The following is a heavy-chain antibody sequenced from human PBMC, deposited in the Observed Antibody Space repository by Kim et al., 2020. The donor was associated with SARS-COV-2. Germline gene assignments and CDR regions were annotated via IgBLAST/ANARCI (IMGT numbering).Heavy chain of an antibody. CDR3: ARAGTTWGYYYYYMDV. CDR2: INTNTGNP. V-gene: IGHV7-4-1*02. D-gene: IGHD7-27*01. CDR1: GYTFTSYA. Sequence: ASVKVSCKASGYTFTSYAMNWVRQAPGQGLEWMGWINTNTGNPTYAQGFTGRFVFSLDTSVSTAYLQISSLKAEDTAVYYCARAGTTWGYYYYYMDVWGKGTPVTVSS. J-gene: IGHJ6*03.